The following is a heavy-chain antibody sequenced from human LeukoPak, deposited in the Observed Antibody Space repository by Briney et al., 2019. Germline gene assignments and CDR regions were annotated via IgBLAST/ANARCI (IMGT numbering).Heavy chain of an antibody. CDR1: GFTFRTYA. J-gene: IGHJ4*02. D-gene: IGHD3-22*01. CDR2: TGSNGVT. Sequence: GGSLRLSCTGSGFTFRTYAFSWVRQAPGKGLEWVSATGSNGVTYYADSVKGRFTISRDNSKNALYLQMNGLRADDTAVYYCGIRDASDYYVFWGQGTLVTVSP. V-gene: IGHV3-23*01. CDR3: GIRDASDYYVF.